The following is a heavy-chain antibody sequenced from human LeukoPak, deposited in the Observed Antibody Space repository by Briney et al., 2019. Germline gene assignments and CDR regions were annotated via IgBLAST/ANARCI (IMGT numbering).Heavy chain of an antibody. Sequence: SETLSLTCTVSGGSISSGSYYWSWIRQPAGKGLEWIGRIYTSGSTNYNPSLKSRVTISVDTSKNQFSLKLSSVAAADTAVYYCARAANFDYWGQGTLVTVSS. CDR3: ARAANFDY. CDR2: IYTSGST. V-gene: IGHV4-61*02. CDR1: GGSISSGSYY. J-gene: IGHJ4*02.